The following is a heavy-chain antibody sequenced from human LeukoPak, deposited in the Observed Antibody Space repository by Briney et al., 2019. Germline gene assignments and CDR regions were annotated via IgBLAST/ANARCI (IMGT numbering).Heavy chain of an antibody. CDR1: GYTFTIYG. J-gene: IGHJ5*02. CDR3: ARALPGAATAHNWFDP. V-gene: IGHV1-18*01. D-gene: IGHD1-1*01. CDR2: ISGFNGAT. Sequence: ASVRVSCKASGYTFTIYGISWERQAPGQGLEWMGWISGFNGATNYAQKFQGRVTMTLDTSTNTTYMDLRTVTPDDTAIYYCARALPGAATAHNWFDPWGQGTLVTVSS.